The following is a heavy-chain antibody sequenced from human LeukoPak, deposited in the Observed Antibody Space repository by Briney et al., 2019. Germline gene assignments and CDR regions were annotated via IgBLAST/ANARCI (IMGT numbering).Heavy chain of an antibody. Sequence: SETLSLTCTVSGGSISSYYWSWIRQPPGKGLEWIGYIYYSGSANYNPSLKSRVTISVDTSKNQFSLKLSSVTAADTAVYYCARYVVVTAYFDYWGQGTLVTVSS. CDR1: GGSISSYY. CDR3: ARYVVVTAYFDY. CDR2: IYYSGSA. D-gene: IGHD2-21*02. V-gene: IGHV4-59*12. J-gene: IGHJ4*02.